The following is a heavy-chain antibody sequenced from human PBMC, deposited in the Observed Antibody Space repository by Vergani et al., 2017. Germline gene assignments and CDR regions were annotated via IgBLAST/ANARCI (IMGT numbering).Heavy chain of an antibody. CDR1: GYTSTDHY. D-gene: IGHD4-17*01. J-gene: IGHJ6*02. CDR2: VDPEDGET. V-gene: IGHV1-69-2*01. Sequence: EVQLVQSGAEVKKPGATMKISCKVAGYTSTDHYMHWVKQAPGKGLEWMGLVDPEDGETIYSEKFKGRVTIAADTSTDTAHLELSSQRAENTAGYYCATPQTVTTGGMDVWGQGTAVIVSS. CDR3: ATPQTVTTGGMDV.